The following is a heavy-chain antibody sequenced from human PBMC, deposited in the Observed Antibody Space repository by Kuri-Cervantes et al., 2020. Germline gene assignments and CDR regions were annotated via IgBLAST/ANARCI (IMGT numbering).Heavy chain of an antibody. CDR1: GGSISSGGYY. CDR2: IYYSGST. J-gene: IGHJ4*02. Sequence: SETLSLTCTVSGGSISSGGYYWSWIRQHPGKGLEWIGYIYYSGSTYYNPSLKSRVTISVDTSKNQFSLKLSSVTAADTAVYYCARAKVTMVRGVIRYFDYWGQGTLVTVSS. V-gene: IGHV4-31*03. CDR3: ARAKVTMVRGVIRYFDY. D-gene: IGHD3-10*01.